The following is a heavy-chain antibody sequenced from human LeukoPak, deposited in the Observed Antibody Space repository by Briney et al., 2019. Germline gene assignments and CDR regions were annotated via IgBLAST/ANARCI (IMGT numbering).Heavy chain of an antibody. V-gene: IGHV4-59*12. CDR2: IYYSGTT. CDR3: ARDLSYYDSSGYS. J-gene: IGHJ4*02. D-gene: IGHD3-22*01. CDR1: GGSIRSYY. Sequence: SETLSLTCTVSGGSIRSYYWSWIRQPPGKALEWIAYIYYSGTTNYNPSLKSRVTISVDTSKNLFSLNLSSVTAADTAVYYCARDLSYYDSSGYSWGQGTLVTVSS.